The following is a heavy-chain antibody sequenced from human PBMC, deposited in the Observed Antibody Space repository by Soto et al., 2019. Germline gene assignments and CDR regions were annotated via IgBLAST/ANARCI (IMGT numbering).Heavy chain of an antibody. CDR2: IHHSGST. J-gene: IGHJ6*02. V-gene: IGHV4-34*02. D-gene: IGHD5-12*01. CDR3: ARGLQRRFGGYKGLGHYGMDV. CDR1: GGSFNDYY. Sequence: QVQLQQWGAGLLKPSETLSLTCAVYGGSFNDYYWTWIRQSPGKGLEWIGEIHHSGSTDYNPSLKSRVTMSVDTSQSQFSLNLTSVTAADTGLYYCARGLQRRFGGYKGLGHYGMDVWGQGTTVTVSS.